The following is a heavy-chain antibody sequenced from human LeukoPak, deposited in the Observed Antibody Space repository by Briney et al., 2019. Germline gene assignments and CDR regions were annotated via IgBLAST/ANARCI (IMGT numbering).Heavy chain of an antibody. V-gene: IGHV3-23*01. D-gene: IGHD1-1*01. CDR2: ISGSGGST. Sequence: PGGSLRLSCAASGFTFSSYGMSWVRQAPGKGLEWVSAISGSGGSTYYADSVKGRFTISRDNSKNTLYLQMNSLRAEDTAVYYCARTNARFYYYYYMDVWGKGTTVTVSS. CDR1: GFTFSSYG. CDR3: ARTNARFYYYYYMDV. J-gene: IGHJ6*03.